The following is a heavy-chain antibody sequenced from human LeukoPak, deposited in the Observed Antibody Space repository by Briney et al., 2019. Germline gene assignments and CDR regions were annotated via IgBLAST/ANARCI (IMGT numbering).Heavy chain of an antibody. CDR1: GGSISSYY. J-gene: IGHJ5*02. CDR2: IYTSGST. D-gene: IGHD3-22*01. Sequence: SETLSLTCTVSGGSISSYYWSWIRQPAGKGLEWIGRIYTSGSTNYNPSLKSRVTMSVDTSKNQFSLKLSSVTAADTAVYYCARGPLRLYSYDSSANYFRWFDPWGQGTLVTVSS. V-gene: IGHV4-4*07. CDR3: ARGPLRLYSYDSSANYFRWFDP.